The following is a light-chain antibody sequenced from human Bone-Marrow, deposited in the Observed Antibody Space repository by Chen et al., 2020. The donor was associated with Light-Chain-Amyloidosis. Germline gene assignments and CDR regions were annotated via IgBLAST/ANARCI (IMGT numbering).Light chain of an antibody. J-gene: IGLJ2*01. Sequence: QSLLTQPPSVSGAPGQRVTISCTGSSSNIAVGYDVNWYQHLPGRATRLLIYGNTNRPSGVPAPFSASTSAAAASLPITGLQAVDAATDSGQSSDCDRGAVIFGGGTKLTVL. V-gene: IGLV1-40*01. CDR2: GNT. CDR1: SSNIAVGYD. CDR3: QSSDCDRGAVI.